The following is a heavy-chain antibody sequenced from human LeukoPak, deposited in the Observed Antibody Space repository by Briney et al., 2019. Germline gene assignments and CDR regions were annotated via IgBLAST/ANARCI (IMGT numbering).Heavy chain of an antibody. CDR3: AKGGNYDILTGIGRD. Sequence: GGSLRLSCAASGFTFSSYGMHWVRQAPGKGLEWVSGISWNSGSIGYADSVKGRFTISRDNAKNSLYLQMNSLRAEDTALYYCAKGGNYDILTGIGRDWGQGTLVTVSS. J-gene: IGHJ4*02. V-gene: IGHV3-9*01. CDR2: ISWNSGSI. D-gene: IGHD3-9*01. CDR1: GFTFSSYG.